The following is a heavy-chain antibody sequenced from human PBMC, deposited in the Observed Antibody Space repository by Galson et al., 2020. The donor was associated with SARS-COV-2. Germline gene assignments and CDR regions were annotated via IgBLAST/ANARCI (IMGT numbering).Heavy chain of an antibody. CDR1: GGSISSYY. J-gene: IGHJ6*02. V-gene: IGHV4-4*07. CDR3: ARGLSYDFWSGYPQHYYYYGMDV. CDR2: IYTSGST. D-gene: IGHD3-3*01. Sequence: ETSETLSLTCTVSGGSISSYYWSWIRQPAGKGLEWIGRIYTSGSTNYNPSLKSRVTMSVDTSKNQFSLKLSSVTAADTAVYYCARGLSYDFWSGYPQHYYYYGMDVWGQGTTVTVSS.